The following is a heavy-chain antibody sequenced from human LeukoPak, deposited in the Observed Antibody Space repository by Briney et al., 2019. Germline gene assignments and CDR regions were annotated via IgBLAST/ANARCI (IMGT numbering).Heavy chain of an antibody. D-gene: IGHD1-26*01. CDR1: EFTFSDYS. Sequence: GGSLRLSCAASEFTFSDYSMNWVRQAPGKGLEWVSSISSTSTYIYYADSVKGRFTISRDNAKNALYLEMNSLTAADTAVYYCARDTQWSGSYYRQRGINYWGQGTLVTVSS. J-gene: IGHJ4*02. V-gene: IGHV3-21*01. CDR2: ISSTSTYI. CDR3: ARDTQWSGSYYRQRGINY.